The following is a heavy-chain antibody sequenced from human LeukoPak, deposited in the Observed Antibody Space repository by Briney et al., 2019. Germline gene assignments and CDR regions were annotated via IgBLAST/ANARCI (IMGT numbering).Heavy chain of an antibody. V-gene: IGHV1-46*01. J-gene: IGHJ4*02. CDR1: GYTFTSYY. CDR3: ARGPRIAVAGNFDY. Sequence: ASVKVSCKASGYTFTSYYMHWVRQAPGQGLEWMGIINPSGGSTSYAQKFQGRVTMTRDMSTSTAYMEQGSLRSEDTAVYYCARGPRIAVAGNFDYWGQGTLVTVSS. CDR2: INPSGGST. D-gene: IGHD6-19*01.